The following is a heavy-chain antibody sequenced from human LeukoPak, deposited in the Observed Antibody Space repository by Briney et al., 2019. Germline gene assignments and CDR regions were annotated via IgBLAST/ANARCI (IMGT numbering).Heavy chain of an antibody. Sequence: LXWVGXXYPGDSDTRYSPSFQGQVTISADKSISTAYLQWSSLKASDTAMYYCARHREDYYDSSCAFDYWGQGTLVTVSS. V-gene: IGHV5-51*01. CDR2: XYPGDSDT. D-gene: IGHD3-22*01. CDR3: ARHREDYYDSSCAFDY. J-gene: IGHJ4*02.